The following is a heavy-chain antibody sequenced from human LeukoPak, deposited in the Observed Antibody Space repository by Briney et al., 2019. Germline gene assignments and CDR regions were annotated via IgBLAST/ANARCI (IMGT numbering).Heavy chain of an antibody. Sequence: ASVKVSCKASGYTFTDYYIHWMRQAPGQGPEWMGWIYPKSGGTNSAQKFQGRVTLTTDTSISTTYMELTGLRSDDTAVYYCARIAGSGSLNWFDPWGQGTLVTVSS. CDR2: IYPKSGGT. V-gene: IGHV1-2*02. CDR3: ARIAGSGSLNWFDP. J-gene: IGHJ5*02. D-gene: IGHD3-10*01. CDR1: GYTFTDYY.